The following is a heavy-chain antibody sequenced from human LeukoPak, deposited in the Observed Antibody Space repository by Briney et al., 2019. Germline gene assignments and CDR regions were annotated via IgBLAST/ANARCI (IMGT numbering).Heavy chain of an antibody. V-gene: IGHV3-7*01. CDR2: IKQDGSEK. J-gene: IGHJ4*02. Sequence: PGGSLRLSCAASGFTFSSYWMSWVRQAPGKGLEWVANIKQDGSEKYYVDSVKGRFTISRDNAKNSLYLQMNSLRAEDTAVYYCASWIAGGAVVAYYLDYWGQGTLVTVSS. CDR3: ASWIAGGAVVAYYLDY. CDR1: GFTFSSYW. D-gene: IGHD4-23*01.